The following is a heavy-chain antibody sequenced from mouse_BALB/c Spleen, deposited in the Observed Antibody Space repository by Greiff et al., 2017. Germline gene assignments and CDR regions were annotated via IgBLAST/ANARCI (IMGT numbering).Heavy chain of an antibody. CDR3: ARPYGSSYWYFDV. V-gene: IGHV5-9-3*01. Sequence: DVQLVESGGGLVKPGGSLKLSCAASGFTFSSYAMSWVRQTPEKRLEWVATISSGGSYTYYPDSVKGRFTISRDNAKNTLYLQMSSLRSEDTAMYYCARPYGSSYWYFDVWGAGTTVTVSS. J-gene: IGHJ1*01. CDR1: GFTFSSYA. D-gene: IGHD1-1*01. CDR2: ISSGGSYT.